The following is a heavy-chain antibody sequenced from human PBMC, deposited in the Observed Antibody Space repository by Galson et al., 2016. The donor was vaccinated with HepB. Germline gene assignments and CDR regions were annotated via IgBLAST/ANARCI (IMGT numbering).Heavy chain of an antibody. CDR3: ARGGGMDV. V-gene: IGHV1-8*01. CDR2: MNPNSGNI. Sequence: SVKVSCKASGDTFTSYDINWVRQATGQGLEWMGWMNPNSGNIDYAQKFQVRFTMTRNTSINTAYMELSSLTSEDTAVYYCARGGGMDVWGQRTTVTVSS. CDR1: GDTFTSYD. J-gene: IGHJ6*02.